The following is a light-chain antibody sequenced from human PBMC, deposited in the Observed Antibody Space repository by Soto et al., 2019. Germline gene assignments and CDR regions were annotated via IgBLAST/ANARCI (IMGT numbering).Light chain of an antibody. V-gene: IGKV3-15*01. CDR1: QSISHD. J-gene: IGKJ4*01. Sequence: EIVMTQSPAILSVSPGERASLSCRASQSISHDLAWYQQIPGRAPRLLIYRASARATGIPDRFSGSGSETEFTLTISSLQSEDFAVYYCQQYNSWPLTLGGGTKVDIK. CDR2: RAS. CDR3: QQYNSWPLT.